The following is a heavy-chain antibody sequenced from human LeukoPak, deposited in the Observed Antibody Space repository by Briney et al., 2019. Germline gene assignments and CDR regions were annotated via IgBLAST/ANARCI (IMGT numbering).Heavy chain of an antibody. CDR2: IRYDGSNK. D-gene: IGHD2-15*01. CDR1: GFTFSSYW. J-gene: IGHJ4*02. Sequence: GGSLRLSCAASGFTFSSYWMSWVRQAPGKGLEWVAFIRYDGSNKYYADSVKGRFTISRDNSKNTLYLQMNSLRAEDTAVYYCAKARSWELLDDFDYWGQGTLVTVSS. V-gene: IGHV3-30*02. CDR3: AKARSWELLDDFDY.